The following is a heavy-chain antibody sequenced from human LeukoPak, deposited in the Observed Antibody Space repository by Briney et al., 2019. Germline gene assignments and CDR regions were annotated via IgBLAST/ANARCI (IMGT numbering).Heavy chain of an antibody. J-gene: IGHJ4*02. CDR3: ARDRKGADPDY. D-gene: IGHD1-14*01. Sequence: GGSLRLSCAASGFTFSSYSMNWVRQAPGKGLEWVSYISSSSSTIYYADSVKGRFTISRDNAKNSLYLQMNSLRAEDTAVYYCARDRKGADPDYWGQGTLVTVSS. CDR2: ISSSSSTI. V-gene: IGHV3-48*01. CDR1: GFTFSSYS.